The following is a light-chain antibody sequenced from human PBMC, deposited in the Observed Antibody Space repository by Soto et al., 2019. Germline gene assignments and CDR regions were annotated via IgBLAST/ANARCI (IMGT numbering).Light chain of an antibody. V-gene: IGLV2-8*01. J-gene: IGLJ2*01. CDR2: EVN. CDR3: SSYGGSNNLV. CDR1: SSDFGSYKF. Sequence: QSVLTQPASVSGSPGQSVTISCTGTSSDFGSYKFVSWYQQHPGKVPKLMIYEVNKRPSGVPDRFSGSKSGNTASLTVSGLQAEDEADYYCSSYGGSNNLVFGGGTKLTVL.